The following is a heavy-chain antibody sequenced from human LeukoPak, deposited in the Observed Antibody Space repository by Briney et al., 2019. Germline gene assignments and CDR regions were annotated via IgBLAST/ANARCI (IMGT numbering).Heavy chain of an antibody. J-gene: IGHJ5*02. CDR3: ASRAGYSYGS. D-gene: IGHD2-15*01. Sequence: GGSLRLSCAASGFTFTNYAMTWVRQAPGKGLEWVSAITGTGGSTDYADSVRGRLTISRDNSKNTLYLQMNSLRAEDTAIYYCASRAGYSYGSWGQGTLVTVSS. CDR1: GFTFTNYA. CDR2: ITGTGGST. V-gene: IGHV3-23*01.